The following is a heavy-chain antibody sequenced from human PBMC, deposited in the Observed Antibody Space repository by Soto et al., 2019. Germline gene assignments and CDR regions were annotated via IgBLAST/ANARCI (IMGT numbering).Heavy chain of an antibody. CDR2: IVVGSGNT. V-gene: IGHV1-58*01. Sequence: SVKVSCKASGYTFTSSAVQWLRQARGQRLEWIGWIVVGSGNTNYAQKFQERVTITRDMSTSTAYMELSSLRSEDTAVYYCAAGQYSSGWYRNYFDYWGQGTLVTVSS. D-gene: IGHD6-19*01. CDR3: AAGQYSSGWYRNYFDY. CDR1: GYTFTSSA. J-gene: IGHJ4*02.